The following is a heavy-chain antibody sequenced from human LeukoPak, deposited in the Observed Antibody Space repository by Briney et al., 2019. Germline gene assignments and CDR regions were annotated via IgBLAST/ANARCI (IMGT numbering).Heavy chain of an antibody. D-gene: IGHD3-22*01. CDR1: GYTFTSNY. Sequence: ASVKVSCKAFGYTFTSNYIHWVRQAPGQGLEWMGIINPRGGSTIYSQKFQGRVAMIRDMSTSTVYMELSSLRSEDTALYYCVRDPKDDTSGYYYFDYWGQGTLVTVSS. CDR3: VRDPKDDTSGYYYFDY. V-gene: IGHV1-46*01. CDR2: INPRGGST. J-gene: IGHJ4*02.